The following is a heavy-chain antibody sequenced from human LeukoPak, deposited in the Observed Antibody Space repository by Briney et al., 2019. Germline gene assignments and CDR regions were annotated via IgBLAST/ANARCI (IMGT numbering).Heavy chain of an antibody. CDR2: IYPAGSDT. D-gene: IGHD2-15*01. Sequence: GESLTISCKGSGYSFSSYWIAWVRQMPGKGREWMGFIYPAGSDTIYSPSFQDQVTISEDKSINTAYLQWSSLKDSDTAMYYCARPSGYCSGGACYPGYWGQGTLVTVSS. CDR1: GYSFSSYW. CDR3: ARPSGYCSGGACYPGY. J-gene: IGHJ4*02. V-gene: IGHV5-51*01.